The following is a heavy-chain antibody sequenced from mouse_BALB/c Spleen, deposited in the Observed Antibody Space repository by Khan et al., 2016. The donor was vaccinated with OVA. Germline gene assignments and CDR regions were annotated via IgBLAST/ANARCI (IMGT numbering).Heavy chain of an antibody. CDR2: IDPFNGAT. J-gene: IGHJ3*01. Sequence: VQLQQSGPELMKPGASVKISCKASVYSFSTYYIHWVTRSHGKTLEWIGYIDPFNGATTYNQKFKGKATLTVDKSSSTAYMHLTSLTSEDSAVYYCARDGSTSGFAYWGQGTLVTVSA. CDR3: ARDGSTSGFAY. V-gene: IGHV1S135*01. D-gene: IGHD1-1*01. CDR1: VYSFSTYY.